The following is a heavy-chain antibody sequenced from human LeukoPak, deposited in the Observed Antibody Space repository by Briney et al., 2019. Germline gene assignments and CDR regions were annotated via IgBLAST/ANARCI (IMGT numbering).Heavy chain of an antibody. V-gene: IGHV3-23*01. CDR1: GFTFSSDA. Sequence: GGSLRLSCAVSGFTFSSDAMSWVRQAPGKGLEWVSSISGSGGSTYYADSVKGRFTISRDISKNTLYLQMNSLRAEDTAVYYCAKDPAGGYEKYRFDYWGQGTLVTVSS. CDR3: AKDPAGGYEKYRFDY. D-gene: IGHD2-2*01. J-gene: IGHJ4*02. CDR2: ISGSGGST.